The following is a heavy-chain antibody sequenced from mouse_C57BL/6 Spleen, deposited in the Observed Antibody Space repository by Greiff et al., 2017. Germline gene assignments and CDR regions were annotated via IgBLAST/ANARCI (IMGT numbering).Heavy chain of an antibody. Sequence: EVQLQQSGAELVRPGASVKLSCTASGFNIKDYYMHWVKQRPEQGLEWIGRIDPEDGDTEYAPKFQGKATMTADTSSNTAYLQLSSLTSEDTAVYYCTKYYGNYGGFAYWGQGTLVTVSA. V-gene: IGHV14-1*01. CDR3: TKYYGNYGGFAY. J-gene: IGHJ3*01. CDR1: GFNIKDYY. D-gene: IGHD2-1*01. CDR2: IDPEDGDT.